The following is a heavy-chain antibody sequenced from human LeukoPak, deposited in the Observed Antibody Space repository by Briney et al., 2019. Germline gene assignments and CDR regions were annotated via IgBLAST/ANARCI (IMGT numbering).Heavy chain of an antibody. CDR1: GFTFSDWF. CDR3: ARGHFGLDV. CDR2: ISNSGNTI. V-gene: IGHV3-11*01. J-gene: IGHJ6*02. Sequence: GGSLRLSCAASGFTFSDWFVSWIRQAPGTGLEWVSYISNSGNTIYYADSVKGRFTISRDNAKKTVNLQMNSLRAEDTAIYYCARGHFGLDVRGQGTTVTVSS.